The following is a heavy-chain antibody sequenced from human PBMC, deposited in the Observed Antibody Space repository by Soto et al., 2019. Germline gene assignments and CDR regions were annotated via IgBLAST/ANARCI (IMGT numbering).Heavy chain of an antibody. CDR3: ARDATVAGLYYFDY. CDR2: ISSSSSTI. V-gene: IGHV3-48*02. J-gene: IGHJ4*02. D-gene: IGHD6-19*01. Sequence: EVQLVESGGGLVQPGGSLRLSCAASGFTFSSYSMNWVRQAPGKGLEWVSYISSSSSTIYYADSVKGRFTISRDNAKNSLNLQMNSLRDEDTAVYYCARDATVAGLYYFDYWGQGTLVTVSS. CDR1: GFTFSSYS.